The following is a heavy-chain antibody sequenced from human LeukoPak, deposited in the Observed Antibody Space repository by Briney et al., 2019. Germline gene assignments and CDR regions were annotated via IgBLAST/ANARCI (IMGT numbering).Heavy chain of an antibody. V-gene: IGHV4-61*02. CDR3: AGSARGYNYGYNDY. CDR2: IYTTGST. CDR1: GGSMSSGSYF. Sequence: SETLSLTCTVSGGSMSSGSYFWSWIRQPAGKGLEWIGRIYTTGSTNYNPSLKSRVTISVDTSKNRFSLKLSSVTAADTAIYYCAGSARGYNYGYNDYWGQGALVTVSS. D-gene: IGHD5-18*01. J-gene: IGHJ4*02.